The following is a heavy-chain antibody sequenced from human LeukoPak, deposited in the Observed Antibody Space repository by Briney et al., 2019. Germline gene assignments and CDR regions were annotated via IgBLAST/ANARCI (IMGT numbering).Heavy chain of an antibody. J-gene: IGHJ6*02. D-gene: IGHD6-13*01. CDR3: ARDQAPRVWSSSWHFDVRYYYYGMDV. CDR1: GFTFNSYA. CDR2: ISGSGGNT. V-gene: IGHV3-23*01. Sequence: GGSLRLSCAASGFTFNSYAMSWVRKAPGKGLEWVSTISGSGGNTYYADSVKGRFTISRDNSKNTLYLQVSSLRAEDTAVYYCARDQAPRVWSSSWHFDVRYYYYGMDVWGQGTTVTVSS.